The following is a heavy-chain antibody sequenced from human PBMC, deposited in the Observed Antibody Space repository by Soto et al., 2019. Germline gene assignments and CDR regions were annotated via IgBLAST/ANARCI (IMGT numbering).Heavy chain of an antibody. V-gene: IGHV3-30-3*01. D-gene: IGHD3-9*01. CDR2: ISFEGNDK. CDR1: GFSFSSYA. CDR3: ARDRYLDSYAFDS. Sequence: PGGSLRLSXAASGFSFSSYAVHWVRQAPGKGLEWVAVISFEGNDKYYADSVKGRFTISRDENENTLYLQMNSLRPEDTAVYYCARDRYLDSYAFDSWGQGTLVTVSS. J-gene: IGHJ4*02.